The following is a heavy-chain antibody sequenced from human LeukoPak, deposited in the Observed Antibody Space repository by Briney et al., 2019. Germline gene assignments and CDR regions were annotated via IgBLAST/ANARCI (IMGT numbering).Heavy chain of an antibody. J-gene: IGHJ5*02. Sequence: PSETLSLTCSLSGGSITSYYWSWIRQSPMKGLEWIGSVYNRGTTYYNPSLKSRVTISGDTSKNQLSLRMAYVTTADTAVYFCARDYGGNSGEFDPWGQGTLVTVSS. V-gene: IGHV4-59*01. CDR3: ARDYGGNSGEFDP. D-gene: IGHD4-23*01. CDR2: VYNRGTT. CDR1: GGSITSYY.